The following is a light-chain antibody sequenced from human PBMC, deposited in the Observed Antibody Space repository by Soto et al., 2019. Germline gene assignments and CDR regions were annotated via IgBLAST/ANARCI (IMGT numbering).Light chain of an antibody. Sequence: AIQVTQSPSSLSASVGDRVTITCRASQDIRGALAWYQQKPGKAPKLLIYDVSTVPSGVPSSFSGRGSGTEFTLTITSLQPEDFATYYCQQFNNYPFTFGQGTRLDI. CDR3: QQFNNYPFT. CDR2: DVS. J-gene: IGKJ5*01. V-gene: IGKV1D-13*01. CDR1: QDIRGA.